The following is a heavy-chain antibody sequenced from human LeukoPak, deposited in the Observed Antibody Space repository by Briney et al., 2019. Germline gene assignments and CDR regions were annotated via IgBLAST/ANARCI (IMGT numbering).Heavy chain of an antibody. D-gene: IGHD3-16*01. CDR3: ARSLWPEDY. V-gene: IGHV3-7*01. J-gene: IGHJ4*02. CDR2: INQDGRQI. CDR1: GFTFSSYW. Sequence: AGGSLRLSCAASGFTFSSYWMSWVRQAPGKGLESVANINQDGRQIYYVDSVKGRFTISRDNAKNSLYLQMNSLRVGDTAVYYCARSLWPEDYWGQGTLVTVSS.